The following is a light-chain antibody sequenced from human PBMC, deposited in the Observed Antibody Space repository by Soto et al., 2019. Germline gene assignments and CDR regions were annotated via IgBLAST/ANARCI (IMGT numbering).Light chain of an antibody. CDR1: QSVGNN. CDR3: QFYGSSPRT. V-gene: IGKV3-20*01. Sequence: EIVLTQSPATLSLSPGERATLSCRASQSVGNNLAWYQQEPGQAPGLLIYGASSRATDIPDRFSGSGSGADFTLTVSRLEPEDFAVYYCQFYGSSPRTFGQGTKVDIK. J-gene: IGKJ1*01. CDR2: GAS.